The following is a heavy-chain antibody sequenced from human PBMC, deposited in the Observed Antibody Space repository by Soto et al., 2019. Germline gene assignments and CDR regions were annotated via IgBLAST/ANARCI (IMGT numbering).Heavy chain of an antibody. CDR3: ARDWRERRLDY. CDR2: ISSSSSTI. CDR1: GFTFSRYS. D-gene: IGHD1-1*01. J-gene: IGHJ4*02. V-gene: IGHV3-48*01. Sequence: EVQLVESGGGLVQPGGSLRLSCAASGFTFSRYSMNWVRQAPGKGLEWISYISSSSSTIYYADSVKGRFTISRDNAKNSLYLQMNSLRAEDTAVYYCARDWRERRLDYWGQGTLVTVSS.